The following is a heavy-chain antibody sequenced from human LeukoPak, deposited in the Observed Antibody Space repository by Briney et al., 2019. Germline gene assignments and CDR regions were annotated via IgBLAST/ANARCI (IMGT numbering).Heavy chain of an antibody. J-gene: IGHJ4*02. CDR1: GFTFSSYA. V-gene: IGHV3-23*01. CDR2: ISGSGGST. CDR3: AKDVRIVVVPAARD. Sequence: GGSLRLSCAASGFTFSSYAMSGVRQAPGKGLEWVSAISGSGGSTYYADSVKGRFTISRDNSKNKLYLQMNSLRAGDTAVYYCAKDVRIVVVPAARDWGQGALVTVSS. D-gene: IGHD2-2*01.